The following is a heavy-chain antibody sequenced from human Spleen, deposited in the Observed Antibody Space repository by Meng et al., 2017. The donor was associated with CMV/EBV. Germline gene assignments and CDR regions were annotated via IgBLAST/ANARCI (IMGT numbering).Heavy chain of an antibody. CDR3: ATDGPGGGSYCLY. V-gene: IGHV1-69*11. CDR2: IIPMGETA. CDR1: GCTLRTYA. Sequence: KASGCTLRTYAINWVRQAPGKGLEWMGTIIPMGETAIYTQKFRGRVTITADESTTTAHMEISGLTSEDTAVYYCATDGPGGGSYCLYWGQGTLVTVSS. J-gene: IGHJ4*02. D-gene: IGHD3-10*01.